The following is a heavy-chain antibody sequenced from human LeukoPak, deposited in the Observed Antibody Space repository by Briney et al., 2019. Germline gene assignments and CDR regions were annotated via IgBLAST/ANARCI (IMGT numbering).Heavy chain of an antibody. D-gene: IGHD1-14*01. CDR3: TRDAGTTHY. CDR2: IRSKAYGGTT. V-gene: IGHV3-49*04. Sequence: GGSLRLSCTASGFTFGDYAMSWVRQAPGKGLEWVGFIRSKAYGGTTEYAASVKGRFTISRDDSKSIAYLQMNSLKTEDTAVYYCTRDAGTTHYWGQGTLVTVSS. CDR1: GFTFGDYA. J-gene: IGHJ4*02.